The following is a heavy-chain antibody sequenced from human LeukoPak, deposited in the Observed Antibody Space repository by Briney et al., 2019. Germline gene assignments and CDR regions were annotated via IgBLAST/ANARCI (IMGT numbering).Heavy chain of an antibody. J-gene: IGHJ4*02. CDR3: ARCIAARLVYFDY. D-gene: IGHD6-6*01. V-gene: IGHV1-46*01. Sequence: GASVTVSCMASRYTFTSYYMHWVRQAPGQGLEWMGIINPSGGSTSYAQKFQGRVTMTRDTSTSTVYMELSRLRSDDTAVYYCARCIAARLVYFDYWGQGTLVTVSS. CDR2: INPSGGST. CDR1: RYTFTSYY.